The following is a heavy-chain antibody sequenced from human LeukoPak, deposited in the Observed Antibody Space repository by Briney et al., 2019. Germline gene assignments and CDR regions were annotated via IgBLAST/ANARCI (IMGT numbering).Heavy chain of an antibody. CDR2: ISYDGSNK. CDR3: AREANGDTYSLDY. CDR1: GFTFSSYA. J-gene: IGHJ4*02. Sequence: GRSLRLSCAASGFTFSSYAMHWVRQAPGKGLEWVAVISYDGSNKYYADSVKGRFTISRDNSKNTLYLQMNSLRAEDTAVYYCAREANGDTYSLDYWGQGTLVTVSS. D-gene: IGHD4-17*01. V-gene: IGHV3-30*04.